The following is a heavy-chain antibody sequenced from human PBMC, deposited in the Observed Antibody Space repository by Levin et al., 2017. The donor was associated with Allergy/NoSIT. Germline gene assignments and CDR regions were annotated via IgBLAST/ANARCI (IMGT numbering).Heavy chain of an antibody. D-gene: IGHD4-17*01. Sequence: GGSLRLSCAGSGFTFSDAWMNWVRQAPGKGLEWVGRIKSKANGGTTDYSAPVKGRFTISRDDSRNTLYLQMSSLKIEDTGVYSCTTRPPPHGDFAQDFWGQGTLVTVSS. CDR1: GFTFSDAW. CDR2: IKSKANGGTT. CDR3: TTRPPPHGDFAQDF. J-gene: IGHJ4*02. V-gene: IGHV3-15*01.